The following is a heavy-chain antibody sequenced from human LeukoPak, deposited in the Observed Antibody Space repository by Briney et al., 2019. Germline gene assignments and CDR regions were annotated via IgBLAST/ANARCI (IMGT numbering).Heavy chain of an antibody. Sequence: GGSLRLSCAASGFTFSSYAMSWVRQAPGKGLEWVSAISGSGGSTYYADSVKGRFTISRDNSKNPLYLQMNSLRAEDTAVYYCAKDGTLYSSGRFDYWGQGTLVTVSS. J-gene: IGHJ4*02. V-gene: IGHV3-23*01. CDR1: GFTFSSYA. D-gene: IGHD6-19*01. CDR2: ISGSGGST. CDR3: AKDGTLYSSGRFDY.